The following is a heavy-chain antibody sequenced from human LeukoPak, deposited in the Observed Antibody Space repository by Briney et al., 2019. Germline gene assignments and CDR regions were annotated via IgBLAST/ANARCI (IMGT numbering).Heavy chain of an antibody. J-gene: IGHJ6*03. Sequence: SETLSLTCTVSGGSISSGSYYWSWIRQPAGKGLEWIGRIYTSGSTNYNPSLKSRVTLSVDTSKNQFSLKLSSVTAADTAVYYCARDPKWELLPYYYYYMDVWGKGTTVTVSS. CDR3: ARDPKWELLPYYYYYMDV. V-gene: IGHV4-61*02. CDR2: IYTSGST. D-gene: IGHD1-26*01. CDR1: GGSISSGSYY.